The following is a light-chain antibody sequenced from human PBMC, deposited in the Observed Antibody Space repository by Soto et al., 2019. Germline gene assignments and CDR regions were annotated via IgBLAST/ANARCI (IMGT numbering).Light chain of an antibody. CDR3: QSYDTSLTSSAV. CDR1: SSNIGAGSD. V-gene: IGLV1-40*01. Sequence: QAVVTQPPSVSGAPGQRVTISCTGSSSNIGAGSDVHWYQHLPGTAPKLLIYGNNNRPSGVPDRFSASKSGTSASLAITGLQAEDEAEYFCQSYDTSLTSSAVFGGGTKLTVL. CDR2: GNN. J-gene: IGLJ3*02.